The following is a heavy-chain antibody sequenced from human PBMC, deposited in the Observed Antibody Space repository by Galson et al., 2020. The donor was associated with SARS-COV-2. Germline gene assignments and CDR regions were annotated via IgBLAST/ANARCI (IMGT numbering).Heavy chain of an antibody. CDR1: GYDFSSQL. CDR3: ARALLYKVNYYWYFDL. J-gene: IGHJ2*01. Sequence: GESLKISCTGSGYDFSSQLMAWVRRLPGKGLEWIAFIYPGDSDTKYSPSFQGQVTISADKSIRTAYLQWSSLKASDTAIYYCARALLYKVNYYWYFDLWGRGTLVTVSS. CDR2: IYPGDSDT. V-gene: IGHV5-51*01. D-gene: IGHD1-20*01.